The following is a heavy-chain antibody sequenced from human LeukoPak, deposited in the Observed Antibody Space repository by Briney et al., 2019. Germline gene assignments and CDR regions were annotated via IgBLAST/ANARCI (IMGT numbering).Heavy chain of an antibody. V-gene: IGHV4-34*01. J-gene: IGHJ4*02. CDR2: INHSGST. Sequence: PSETLSLTCAVYGGSFSGYYWSWIRQPPGKGLEWIGEINHSGSTNYNPSLKSRVIISVDTSKNQFSLKLSSVTAADTAVYYCARSSGVFCSSTSCYYYWGQGTLVTVPS. CDR1: GGSFSGYY. CDR3: ARSSGVFCSSTSCYYY. D-gene: IGHD2-2*01.